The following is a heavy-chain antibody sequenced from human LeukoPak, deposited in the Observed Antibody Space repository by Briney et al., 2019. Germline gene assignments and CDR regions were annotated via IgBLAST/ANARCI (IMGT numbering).Heavy chain of an antibody. CDR3: AKGELWGYYYYMDV. J-gene: IGHJ6*03. D-gene: IGHD1-26*01. CDR1: GFTFSSYG. CDR2: IRYDGSNK. Sequence: GGSLRLSCAASGFTFSSYGMHWVRQAPGKGLEWVAFIRYDGSNKYYADSVKGRFTISRDNSKNTLYLQMNSLRAEDTAVYYCAKGELWGYYYYMDVWGKGTTVTVSS. V-gene: IGHV3-30*02.